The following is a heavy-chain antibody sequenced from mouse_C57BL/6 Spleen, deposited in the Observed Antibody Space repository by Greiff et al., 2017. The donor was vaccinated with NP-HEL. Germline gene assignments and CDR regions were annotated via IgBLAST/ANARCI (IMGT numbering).Heavy chain of an antibody. D-gene: IGHD2-4*01. CDR2: IYPGDGDT. Sequence: QVQLQQSGPELVKPGASVKISCKASGYAFSSSWMNWVKQRPGKGLEWIGRIYPGDGDTNYNGKFKGKATLTADKSSSTAYMQLSSLTSEDSAVYFCARRDDYDPFDYWGQGTTLTVSS. V-gene: IGHV1-82*01. J-gene: IGHJ2*01. CDR3: ARRDDYDPFDY. CDR1: GYAFSSSW.